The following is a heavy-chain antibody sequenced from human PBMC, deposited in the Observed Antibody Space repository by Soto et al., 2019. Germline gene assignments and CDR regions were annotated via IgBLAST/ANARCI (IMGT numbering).Heavy chain of an antibody. CDR3: CTDSYDFVGGSYRFLQY. D-gene: IGHD3-16*02. CDR2: IKRQTDGETT. V-gene: IGHV3-15*01. Sequence: EVQLVESGGGSVKPGGSLRLSCVASGFLFNNAWMSWVRQAPGKGLEWVGRIKRQTDGETTDYAAPVKGRFTISRDDSDHALYLHINSLKTEDTAVYYCCTDSYDFVGGSYRFLQYRGQGTLVTVTS. J-gene: IGHJ4*02. CDR1: GFLFNNAW.